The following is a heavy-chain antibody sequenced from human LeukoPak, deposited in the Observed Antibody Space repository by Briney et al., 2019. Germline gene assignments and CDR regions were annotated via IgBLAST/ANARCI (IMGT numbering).Heavy chain of an antibody. CDR3: AHSRVYYYGSGSYFPKTLDY. J-gene: IGHJ4*02. CDR1: GFSLSTSGVG. Sequence: SGPTLVNPTQTLTLTCTFSGFSLSTSGVGVALIRRPPGKGLEWLSLIDWDYDKPNSPSLDSRPTLPKHTSKNQVVLTMTDMDPVDTATYYCAHSRVYYYGSGSYFPKTLDYWGQGTLVTVSS. CDR2: IDWDYDK. V-gene: IGHV2-5*02. D-gene: IGHD3-10*01.